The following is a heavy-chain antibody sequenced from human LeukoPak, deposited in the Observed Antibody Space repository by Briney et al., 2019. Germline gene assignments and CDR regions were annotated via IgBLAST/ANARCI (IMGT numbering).Heavy chain of an antibody. CDR2: IYHSGST. CDR3: ARDVIGIAAAGHYYYYYMDV. J-gene: IGHJ6*03. V-gene: IGHV4-30-2*01. Sequence: PPQTLSLTCTVSGGSISSGGYYWSWIRQPPGKGLEWIGYIYHSGSTYYNPSLKSRVTISVDRSKNQFSLKLSSVTAADTAVYYCARDVIGIAAAGHYYYYYMDVWGKGTTVTVSS. D-gene: IGHD6-13*01. CDR1: GGSISSGGYY.